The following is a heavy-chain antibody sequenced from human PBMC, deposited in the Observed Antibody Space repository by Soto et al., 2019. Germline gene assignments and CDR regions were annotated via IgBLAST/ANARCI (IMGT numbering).Heavy chain of an antibody. CDR1: GDSISSYS. Sequence: PSETRSLTCTVSGDSISSYSWSWIRQPPGKGLEWIGNIHYNGNTKYSPSLKSRVTISVDTSKNQFSLKLSSVTAADTAVYYCARGGVITMVRGVITTPGGSWFDPWGQGTLVTVS. J-gene: IGHJ5*02. CDR2: IHYNGNT. D-gene: IGHD3-10*01. V-gene: IGHV4-59*12. CDR3: ARGGVITMVRGVITTPGGSWFDP.